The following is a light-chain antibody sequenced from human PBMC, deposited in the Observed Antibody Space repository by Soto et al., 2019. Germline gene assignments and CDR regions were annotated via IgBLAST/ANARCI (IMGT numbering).Light chain of an antibody. CDR1: RSVTTF. Sequence: EIVLTQSPATLSLSPGERATLSCRASRSVTTFLAWYQQKPGQAPRLLLYDASKRATGVPTRFSGSGSGTDFILTITSLEPEDLAVYYCQQRTNWPLTCGGGTKVERK. J-gene: IGKJ4*01. V-gene: IGKV3-11*01. CDR3: QQRTNWPLT. CDR2: DAS.